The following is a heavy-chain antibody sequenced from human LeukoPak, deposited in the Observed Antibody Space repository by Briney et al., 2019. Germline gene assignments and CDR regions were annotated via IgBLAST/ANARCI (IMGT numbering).Heavy chain of an antibody. V-gene: IGHV3-7*01. Sequence: PGGSLRLSCEASGFSFSDHWIGWVRQAPGKGLECVANIKHDRSGKEYVDSVKGRFTISRDNAKNSVYLEMSSLRAEDTAVYYCAKWRWRQSEYEDWGQGTLVSVSS. J-gene: IGHJ1*01. CDR2: IKHDRSGK. CDR1: GFSFSDHW. D-gene: IGHD5-24*01. CDR3: AKWRWRQSEYED.